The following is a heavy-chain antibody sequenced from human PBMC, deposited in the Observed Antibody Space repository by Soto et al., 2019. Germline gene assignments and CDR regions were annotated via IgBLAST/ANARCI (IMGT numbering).Heavy chain of an antibody. J-gene: IGHJ6*04. CDR3: ASTSSGYSYPYYYYGLDV. CDR1: GYTFTGYY. V-gene: IGHV1-2*02. CDR2: INPNSGAT. Sequence: GASVKVSCKASGYTFTGYYMHWVRQAPGQGLEWMGWINPNSGATNYARKFQGRVTMTRDTSISTAYMELSRLRSDDTAVYYCASTSSGYSYPYYYYGLDVCREGTTVTVSS. D-gene: IGHD5-18*01.